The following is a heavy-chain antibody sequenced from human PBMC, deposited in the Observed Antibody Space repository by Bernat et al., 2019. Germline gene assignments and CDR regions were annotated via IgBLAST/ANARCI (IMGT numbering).Heavy chain of an antibody. V-gene: IGHV4-59*01. J-gene: IGHJ4*02. CDR1: GGSISSYY. Sequence: QVQLQESGSGLVKPSETLSLTCTVSGGSISSYYWSWIRQPPGKGLEWIGYIYYSGSTKYNPSLKSRVTISVDTSKSQFSLKLSSVTAADTAVYYCGGGSGSYYPFDYWGQGSLVTVSS. CDR2: IYYSGST. CDR3: GGGSGSYYPFDY. D-gene: IGHD3-10*01.